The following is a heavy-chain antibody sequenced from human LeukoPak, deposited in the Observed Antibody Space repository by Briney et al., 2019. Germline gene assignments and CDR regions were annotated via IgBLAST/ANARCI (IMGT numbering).Heavy chain of an antibody. CDR1: GGSFSGYY. Sequence: SETLSLTCAVYGGSFSGYYWSWIRQPPGKGLEWIGEINHSGSTNYNPSLKSRVTISVDTSKNQFSVKLSSVTAADTAVYYCAREGYSYGPGFDYWGQGTLVTVSS. J-gene: IGHJ4*02. CDR2: INHSGST. V-gene: IGHV4-34*01. D-gene: IGHD5-18*01. CDR3: AREGYSYGPGFDY.